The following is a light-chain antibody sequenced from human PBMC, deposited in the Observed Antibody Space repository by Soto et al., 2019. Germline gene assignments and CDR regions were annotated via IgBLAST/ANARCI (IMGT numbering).Light chain of an antibody. CDR2: AAS. J-gene: IGKJ1*01. CDR1: QSVDSKY. V-gene: IGKV3-20*01. Sequence: EMVLTQSPGTLSLSPGERATLSSRASQSVDSKYLAWYQQKPGQAPRILIFAASSRATGIPDRFSGSGSGTDFTLTISRLEPGDFAVYYCQQYGYSSWTFGQGTKVDIK. CDR3: QQYGYSSWT.